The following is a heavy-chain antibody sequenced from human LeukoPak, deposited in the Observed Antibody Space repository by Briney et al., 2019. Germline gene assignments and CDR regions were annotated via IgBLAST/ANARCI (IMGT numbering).Heavy chain of an antibody. CDR3: ARGKVTIFGVVIIDYYYYGMDV. J-gene: IGHJ6*02. V-gene: IGHV1-8*02. Sequence: ASVKVSCKASGYTFTSYAMHWVRQAPGQRLEWMGWMNPNSGNTGYAQKFQGRVTMTRNTSISTAYMELSSLRSEDTAVYYCARGKVTIFGVVIIDYYYYGMDVWGQGTTVTVSS. CDR2: MNPNSGNT. D-gene: IGHD3-3*01. CDR1: GYTFTSYA.